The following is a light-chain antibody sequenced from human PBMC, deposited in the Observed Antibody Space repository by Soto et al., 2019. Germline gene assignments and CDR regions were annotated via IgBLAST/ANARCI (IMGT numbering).Light chain of an antibody. J-gene: IGKJ5*01. Sequence: EIVLTQSPGTLSLSPGERATLSCRASQSVSSYYLAWYQQKPGQAPRLLIYAASSSATGIPDRFSGSGSGTDFTLTISRLEPEDFAVYYCQQYGSSITFGQGTRLEIK. V-gene: IGKV3-20*01. CDR1: QSVSSYY. CDR3: QQYGSSIT. CDR2: AAS.